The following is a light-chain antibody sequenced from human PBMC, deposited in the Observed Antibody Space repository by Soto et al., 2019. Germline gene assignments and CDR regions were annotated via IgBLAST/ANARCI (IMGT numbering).Light chain of an antibody. J-gene: IGKJ1*01. CDR1: QTISNKY. V-gene: IGKV3-20*01. CDR3: QLYSGSPWT. CDR2: SVS. Sequence: VVLTQSPGTLSLSPGERATLSCRASQTISNKYLAWFQQKAGQAPRLLIHSVSVRATGAPDRFSGSGSGTDFTLTISRLEPEDFAVYYCQLYSGSPWTFGQGTKVEV.